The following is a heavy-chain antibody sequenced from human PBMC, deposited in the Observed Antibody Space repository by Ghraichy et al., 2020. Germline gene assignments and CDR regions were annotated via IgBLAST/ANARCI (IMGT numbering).Heavy chain of an antibody. V-gene: IGHV3-30-3*01. D-gene: IGHD2-2*01. CDR3: ARDRDVVVPAATYYYYYGMDV. CDR1: GFTFSSYA. Sequence: SCAASGFTFSSYAMHWVRQAPGKGLEWVAVISYDGSNKYYADSVKGRFTISRDNSKNTLYLQMNSLRAEDTAVYYCARDRDVVVPAATYYYYYGMDVWGQGTTVTVSS. CDR2: ISYDGSNK. J-gene: IGHJ6*02.